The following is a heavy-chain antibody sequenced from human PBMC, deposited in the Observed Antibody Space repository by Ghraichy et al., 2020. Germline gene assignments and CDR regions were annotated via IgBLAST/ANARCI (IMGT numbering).Heavy chain of an antibody. Sequence: GGSLRLSCAASGFTFSDYYMNWIRQAPGKGLEWVSYISSSASTIYYADSVKGRFTISRDNAKNSLYLQMNSLRAEDTAVYYCAREMGRRDHYYDSSGYYYDYWGQGTLVTVSS. CDR3: AREMGRRDHYYDSSGYYYDY. V-gene: IGHV3-11*01. D-gene: IGHD3-22*01. CDR1: GFTFSDYY. J-gene: IGHJ4*02. CDR2: ISSSASTI.